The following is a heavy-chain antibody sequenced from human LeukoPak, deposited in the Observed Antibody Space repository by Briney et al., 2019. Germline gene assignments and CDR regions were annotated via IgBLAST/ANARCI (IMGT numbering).Heavy chain of an antibody. V-gene: IGHV3-21*01. D-gene: IGHD3-9*01. J-gene: IGHJ4*02. CDR2: ISSSSPYI. CDR3: ARDADILTGYSFDD. Sequence: GGSLRLSCAASGFTFSGYNMNWVRQAPGKGLEWVSSISSSSPYIYYADSLKGRFTISRDNAKNSLYLQMNSLRAEDTAVYYCARDADILTGYSFDDSGQGTLVTVSS. CDR1: GFTFSGYN.